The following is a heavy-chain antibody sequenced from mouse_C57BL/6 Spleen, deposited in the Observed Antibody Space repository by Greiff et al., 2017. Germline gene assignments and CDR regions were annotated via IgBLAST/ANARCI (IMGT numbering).Heavy chain of an antibody. CDR2: INPSSGYT. V-gene: IGHV1-4*01. Sequence: VQLQQSGAELARPGASVKMSCKASGYTFTSYTMHWVKQRPGQGLEWIGYINPSSGYTKYNQKFKDKATVTADKSSSTAYMQLSSLTSEYSAVYYCARSDGSSYWYFDVWGTGTTVTVSS. CDR1: GYTFTSYT. J-gene: IGHJ1*03. D-gene: IGHD1-1*01. CDR3: ARSDGSSYWYFDV.